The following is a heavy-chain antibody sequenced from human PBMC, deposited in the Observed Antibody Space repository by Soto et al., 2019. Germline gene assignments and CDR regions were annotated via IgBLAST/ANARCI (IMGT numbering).Heavy chain of an antibody. CDR2: ISGSGGST. J-gene: IGHJ6*02. CDR3: AKDHYQMSRYYYNYGMDV. Sequence: GSLRLSCAASGFTFTSYAMNWVRRAPGKGLEWVSAISGSGGSTYYADSVKGRFTISRDNSKNTLSLQMNSLRAEDTAIYFCAKDHYQMSRYYYNYGMDVWGQGTTVTVSS. CDR1: GFTFTSYA. D-gene: IGHD2-2*01. V-gene: IGHV3-23*01.